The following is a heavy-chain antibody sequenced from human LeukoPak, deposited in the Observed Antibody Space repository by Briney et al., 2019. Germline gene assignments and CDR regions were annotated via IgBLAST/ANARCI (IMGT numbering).Heavy chain of an antibody. D-gene: IGHD2-2*01. CDR1: GFTFSSYA. J-gene: IGHJ4*02. Sequence: PXGSLRLSCVASGFTFSSYAMNWVRQAPGKGLEWVSYISSSSSTIYYADSVKGRFTISRDNAKNSLYLQMNSLRAEDTAVYYCARSSNFAYCSSTSCYSSAYVDYWGQGTLVTVSS. CDR3: ARSSNFAYCSSTSCYSSAYVDY. V-gene: IGHV3-48*01. CDR2: ISSSSSTI.